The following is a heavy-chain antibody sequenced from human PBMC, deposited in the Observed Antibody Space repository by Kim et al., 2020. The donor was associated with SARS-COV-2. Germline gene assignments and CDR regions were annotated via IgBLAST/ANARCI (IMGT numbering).Heavy chain of an antibody. Sequence: GGSLRLSCAASGFTFSHYAMGWVRQTPGKGLEWVSTIGMSGADTYYPDSVQGRFTISRDNFKNMLYLQMSSLRAEDTAIYYCAKYQVVTARGYFDYWGQGTLVTVSS. CDR3: AKYQVVTARGYFDY. J-gene: IGHJ4*02. V-gene: IGHV3-23*01. CDR2: IGMSGADT. D-gene: IGHD2-21*02. CDR1: GFTFSHYA.